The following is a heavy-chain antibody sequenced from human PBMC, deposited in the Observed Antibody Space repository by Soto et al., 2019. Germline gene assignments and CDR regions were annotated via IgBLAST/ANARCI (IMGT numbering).Heavy chain of an antibody. V-gene: IGHV1-2*02. D-gene: IGHD6-13*01. Sequence: ASVKVSCKASGYTFTGYYMHWVRQAPGQGLEWMGWINPNSGGTNYAQKFQGRVTMTRDTSISTAYMELSRLRSDDTAVYYCARDSSSRILYYYGMDVWGQVTTVTVSS. CDR2: INPNSGGT. CDR1: GYTFTGYY. J-gene: IGHJ6*02. CDR3: ARDSSSRILYYYGMDV.